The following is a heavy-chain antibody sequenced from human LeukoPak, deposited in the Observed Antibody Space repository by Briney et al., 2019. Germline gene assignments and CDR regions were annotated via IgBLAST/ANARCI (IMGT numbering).Heavy chain of an antibody. V-gene: IGHV4-34*01. CDR3: ARASVYYDFWSGYRDAFDI. J-gene: IGHJ3*02. D-gene: IGHD3-3*01. Sequence: SETLSLTCAVYGGSFSGYYWSWIRQPPGKGLEWIGEINHSGSTNYNPSLKSRVTISVDTSKNQFSLKLSSVTAADTAVYYCARASVYYDFWSGYRDAFDIWGQGTMVTVSS. CDR2: INHSGST. CDR1: GGSFSGYY.